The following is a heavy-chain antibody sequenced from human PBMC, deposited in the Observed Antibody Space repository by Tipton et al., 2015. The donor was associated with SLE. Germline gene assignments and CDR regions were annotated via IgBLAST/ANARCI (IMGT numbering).Heavy chain of an antibody. Sequence: GSLRLSCAASGFTFSSYSMNWVRQAPGKGLEWVSSISSSSSYIYYADSVKGRFTISRDNSKNTLYLQMNSLRAEDTAVYYCAREGRSYGSGSYRAFDIWGQGTMVTVSS. V-gene: IGHV3-21*01. CDR2: ISSSSSYI. D-gene: IGHD3-10*01. CDR3: AREGRSYGSGSYRAFDI. CDR1: GFTFSSYS. J-gene: IGHJ3*02.